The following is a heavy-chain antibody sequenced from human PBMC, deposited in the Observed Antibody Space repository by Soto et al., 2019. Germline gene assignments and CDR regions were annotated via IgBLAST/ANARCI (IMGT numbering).Heavy chain of an antibody. V-gene: IGHV3-21*01. CDR3: ARDVEYYDSSGHIRYFDL. Sequence: SGGSLRLSCAASGFTFSSNSMNWVRQAPGKGLEWVSSISSSSNYIYYADSVKGRFTVSRGNAKNSLYLQMHSLRAEDTAVYYCARDVEYYDSSGHIRYFDLWGRGTLVTVSS. D-gene: IGHD3-22*01. CDR1: GFTFSSNS. CDR2: ISSSSNYI. J-gene: IGHJ2*01.